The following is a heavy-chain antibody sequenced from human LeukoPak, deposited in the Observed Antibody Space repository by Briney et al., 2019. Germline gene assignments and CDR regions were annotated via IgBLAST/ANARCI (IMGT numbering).Heavy chain of an antibody. CDR1: GYTFTTYN. CDR2: ITADNGNT. D-gene: IGHD3-3*01. Sequence: ASVKVSCKASGYTFTTYNINWVRQAPGQGLEWMGWITADNGNTNYAQKFQGRVTMTTDTSTSTVYMELRSLRSDDTAVYYCARGDTTIFGVNFDYWGQGTLVTVSS. CDR3: ARGDTTIFGVNFDY. J-gene: IGHJ4*02. V-gene: IGHV1-18*01.